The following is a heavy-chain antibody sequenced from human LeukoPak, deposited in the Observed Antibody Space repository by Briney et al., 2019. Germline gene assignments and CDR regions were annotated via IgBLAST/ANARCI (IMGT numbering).Heavy chain of an antibody. CDR1: GFTFSRYW. CDR3: ASFNGGWYGGGNDY. V-gene: IGHV3-7*01. CDR2: IKQDGSEK. J-gene: IGHJ4*02. D-gene: IGHD6-19*01. Sequence: HPGGSLRLSCAASGFTFSRYWMSWVRQAPGKGLEWVANIKQDGSEKYYVDSVKGRFTISRDNAKNSLYLQMNSLRAEDTTVYYCASFNGGWYGGGNDYWGQGTLVTVSS.